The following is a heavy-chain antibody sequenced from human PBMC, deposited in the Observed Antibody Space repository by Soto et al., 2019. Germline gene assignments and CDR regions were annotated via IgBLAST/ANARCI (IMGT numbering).Heavy chain of an antibody. CDR3: ARRYGKNAFDI. Sequence: QVQLQESGPGLVKPSETLSLTCTVSGGSISSYYWSWIRQPPGKGLEWIGYIYYSGSTNYNPSLKSRVTTSVDTSKNQFSLKLSSVTAADTAVYYCARRYGKNAFDIWGQGTMVTVSS. V-gene: IGHV4-59*01. CDR2: IYYSGST. CDR1: GGSISSYY. J-gene: IGHJ3*02. D-gene: IGHD5-18*01.